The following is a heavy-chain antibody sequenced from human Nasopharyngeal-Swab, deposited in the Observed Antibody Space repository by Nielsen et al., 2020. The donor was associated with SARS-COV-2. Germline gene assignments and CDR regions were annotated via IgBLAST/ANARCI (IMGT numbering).Heavy chain of an antibody. J-gene: IGHJ4*02. CDR1: GFTFDNYA. D-gene: IGHD6-13*01. CDR2: ISGDGGST. V-gene: IGHV3-43*02. Sequence: GESLKISCAASGFTFDNYAMHWVRQAPGKGLEWVSLISGDGGSTYYADSVKGRFTTSRDNNKNSLYLQMNSLRTEDTALYYCASQWTAAGTLDYWGQGTLVTVSS. CDR3: ASQWTAAGTLDY.